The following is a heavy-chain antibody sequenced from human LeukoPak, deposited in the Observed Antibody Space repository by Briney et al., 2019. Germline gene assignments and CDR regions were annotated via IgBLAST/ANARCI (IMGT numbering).Heavy chain of an antibody. CDR3: AKDQEDRGYPSSFDF. Sequence: GGSLRLSCAASGFSFSDFTMNWVRQAPGKGLEWVSGIRANSNMRFYLESVRGRFTISRDNSKNTLLLQMDSLRVDDTAVYFCAKDQEDRGYPSSFDFWGQGTLVTVSS. CDR1: GFSFSDFT. J-gene: IGHJ4*02. D-gene: IGHD2-15*01. CDR2: IRANSNMR. V-gene: IGHV3-23*01.